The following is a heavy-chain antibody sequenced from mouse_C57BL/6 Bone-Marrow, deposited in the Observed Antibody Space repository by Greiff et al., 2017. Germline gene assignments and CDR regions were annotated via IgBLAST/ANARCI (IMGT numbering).Heavy chain of an antibody. CDR2: ISYDGSN. CDR3: ARRGCNSYYFDY. D-gene: IGHD2-1*01. CDR1: GYSITSGYY. J-gene: IGHJ2*01. Sequence: EVQLQQSGPGLVKPSQSLSLTCSVTGYSITSGYYWNWIRQFPGNKLEWMGYISYDGSNNYNPSLKNRISITRDTSKNRFFLKLNSVTTEDTATYYCARRGCNSYYFDYWGQGTTLTVSS. V-gene: IGHV3-6*01.